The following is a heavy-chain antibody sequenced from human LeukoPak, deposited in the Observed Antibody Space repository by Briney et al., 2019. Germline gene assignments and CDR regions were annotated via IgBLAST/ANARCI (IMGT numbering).Heavy chain of an antibody. D-gene: IGHD3-22*01. CDR1: GYTFTSYD. Sequence: ASVKVSCKASGYTFTSYDINWVRQATGQGLEWMGWMNPNSGNTGYAQKFQGRVTMTRNTSISTAYMELSSLRSDDTAVYYCARVDDSSGYYYGYYFDYWGQGALVTVSS. J-gene: IGHJ4*02. CDR3: ARVDDSSGYYYGYYFDY. V-gene: IGHV1-8*01. CDR2: MNPNSGNT.